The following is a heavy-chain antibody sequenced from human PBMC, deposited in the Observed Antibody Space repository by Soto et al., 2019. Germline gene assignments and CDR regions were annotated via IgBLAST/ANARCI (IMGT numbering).Heavy chain of an antibody. J-gene: IGHJ4*02. V-gene: IGHV3-7*05. CDR2: IKQDGSEK. CDR3: ARSTGNYVYGDAHDY. D-gene: IGHD4-17*01. Sequence: GGSLRLSCAASGFTFSSYWMSWVRQAPGKGLEWVANIKQDGSEKYYVDSVKGRFTISRDNAKNSLYLQMNSLRAEDTAVYYCARSTGNYVYGDAHDYWGQGTLVTVSS. CDR1: GFTFSSYW.